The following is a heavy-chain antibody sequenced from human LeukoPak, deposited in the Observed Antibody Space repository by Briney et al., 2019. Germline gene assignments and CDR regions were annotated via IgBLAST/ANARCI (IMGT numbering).Heavy chain of an antibody. CDR3: ARRLYDFWSGYPDDAFDI. J-gene: IGHJ3*02. V-gene: IGHV4-38-2*01. CDR1: GYSISSGYY. CDR2: IYHSGST. Sequence: SETLSLTCAVSGYSISSGYYCGWIRQPPGKGLEWIGSIYHSGSTYYNPSLKSRVTISVDTSKNQFSLKLSSVTAADTVVYYCARRLYDFWSGYPDDAFDIWGQGTMVTVSS. D-gene: IGHD3-3*01.